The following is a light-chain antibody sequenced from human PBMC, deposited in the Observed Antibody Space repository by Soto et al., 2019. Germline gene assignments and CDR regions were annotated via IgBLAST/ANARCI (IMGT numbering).Light chain of an antibody. Sequence: EIVLTQSPGTLSLSPGERATLSCRASQSVAGTYLAWYQQKPGQAPRLLIYRASSRATGIPDRFSGSGSGAEFTPTISSLQSEDFAVYYCQQYNNWPTITFGQGTRLEIK. CDR1: QSVAGTY. CDR2: RAS. V-gene: IGKV3-20*01. CDR3: QQYNNWPTIT. J-gene: IGKJ5*01.